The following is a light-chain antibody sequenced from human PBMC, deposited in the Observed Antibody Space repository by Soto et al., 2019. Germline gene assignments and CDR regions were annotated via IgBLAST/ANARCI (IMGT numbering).Light chain of an antibody. CDR3: SSYAGSGTFYV. J-gene: IGLJ1*01. Sequence: QSVLTQPVSVSGSPGQSITISCTGTSSDLGSYDLVSWYQQHPGKAPKLMVYEVTKRPSGVSNRFSGSKSGNTASLTISGLQAVDEADYSCSSYAGSGTFYVFGSGTKVTVL. V-gene: IGLV2-23*02. CDR2: EVT. CDR1: SSDLGSYDL.